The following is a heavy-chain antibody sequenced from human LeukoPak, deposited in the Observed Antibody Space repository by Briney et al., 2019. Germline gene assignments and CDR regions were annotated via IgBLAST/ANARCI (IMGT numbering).Heavy chain of an antibody. D-gene: IGHD3-10*01. V-gene: IGHV3-9*01. CDR1: GLTFYDYA. Sequence: GGSLTLSCAASGLTFYDYAMHWVRQAPGKGLEWVSGITWNSGSIAYADSVKGRFTISRDNAKNSLYLQVNSLRSEDTALYYCAAGAGITRYGGEGTLVTVSA. CDR2: ITWNSGSI. J-gene: IGHJ4*02. CDR3: AAGAGITRY.